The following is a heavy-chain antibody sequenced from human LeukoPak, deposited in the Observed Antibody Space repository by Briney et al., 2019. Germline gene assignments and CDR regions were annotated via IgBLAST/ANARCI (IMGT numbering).Heavy chain of an antibody. CDR1: GFTFSTYS. CDR2: ISSSGSYM. V-gene: IGHV3-21*01. J-gene: IGHJ5*02. CDR3: ASLGGSGSLNCFDP. D-gene: IGHD3-10*01. Sequence: KTGGSLRLSCAASGFTFSTYSMNWVRQAPGKGLEWVSSISSSGSYMYYADSVKGRFTISRDNAKNSLYLQITSLRAEDTAVYHCASLGGSGSLNCFDPWGQGTLVIVSS.